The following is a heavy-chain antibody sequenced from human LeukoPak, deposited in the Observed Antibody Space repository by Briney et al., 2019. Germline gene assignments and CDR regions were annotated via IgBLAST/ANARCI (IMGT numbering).Heavy chain of an antibody. CDR2: ISRSSRHV. Sequence: SGGSLRLSCAASGFTFSDYSMNWVRQAPGKGLEWVSSISRSSRHVYYAGSVKGRFTISRDNAKNTLYLQMNSLRAEDTAVYYCARGGLSTGLDYWGQGTLVTVSS. CDR1: GFTFSDYS. V-gene: IGHV3-21*01. CDR3: ARGGLSTGLDY. J-gene: IGHJ4*02. D-gene: IGHD5/OR15-5a*01.